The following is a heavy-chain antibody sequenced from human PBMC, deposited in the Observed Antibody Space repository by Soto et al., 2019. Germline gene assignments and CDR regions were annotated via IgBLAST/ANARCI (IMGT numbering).Heavy chain of an antibody. CDR1: GGSISSYY. CDR2: IYYSGST. Sequence: ETLCLTCTVSGGSISSYYWSWIRQPPGKGLEWIGYIYYSGSTNYNPSLKSRVTISVDTSKNQFSLKLSSVTAADTAVYYCAREAPTLYCSGGSCYSGWFDPWGQGTLV. V-gene: IGHV4-59*01. CDR3: AREAPTLYCSGGSCYSGWFDP. D-gene: IGHD2-15*01. J-gene: IGHJ5*02.